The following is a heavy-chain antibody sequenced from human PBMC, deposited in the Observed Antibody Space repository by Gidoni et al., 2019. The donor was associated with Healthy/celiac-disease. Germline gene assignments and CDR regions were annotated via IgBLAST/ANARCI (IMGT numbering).Heavy chain of an antibody. CDR1: GYSLSSGYY. Sequence: QVQLQESGPGLVKPSETLSLTSTVSGYSLSSGYYWGWIRQPPGRGLEWIGSIYHSGSTSYNPSLKSGVTKSVETSRNRSSWKLSLVTAAERAGNYWGVIGPDGALEIGGKGKRVT. CDR2: IYHSGST. J-gene: IGHJ6*03. D-gene: IGHD3-3*01. CDR3: GVIGPDGALEI. V-gene: IGHV4-38-2*02.